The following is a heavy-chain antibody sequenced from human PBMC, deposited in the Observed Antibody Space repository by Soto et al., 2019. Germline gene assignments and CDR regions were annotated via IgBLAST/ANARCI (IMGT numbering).Heavy chain of an antibody. D-gene: IGHD5-12*01. CDR1: GGSISSGGYY. J-gene: IGHJ4*02. Sequence: QVQLQESGPGLVKPSQTLSLTCTVSGGSISSGGYYWSWIRQHPGKGLEWIGYIYYSGSTYYNPSLKSRVTISVDRSKNQFSLKLSSVTAADTAVYYCARGRGIVATINRSLLFDYWGQGTLVTVSS. CDR3: ARGRGIVATINRSLLFDY. V-gene: IGHV4-31*03. CDR2: IYYSGST.